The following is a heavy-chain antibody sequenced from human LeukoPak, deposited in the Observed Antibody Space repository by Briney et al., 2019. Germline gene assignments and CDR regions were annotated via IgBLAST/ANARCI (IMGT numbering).Heavy chain of an antibody. J-gene: IGHJ6*04. D-gene: IGHD3-10*02. Sequence: GGTLRLSCAASGFTFSRHGMSWVRQAPGKGLEWVSYISSSGGTIYYADSVKGRFTISRDNAKNSLYLQMNSLRAEDTAVYYCAELGITMIGGVWGKGTTVTISS. CDR2: ISSSGGTI. CDR3: AELGITMIGGV. V-gene: IGHV3-48*03. CDR1: GFTFSRHG.